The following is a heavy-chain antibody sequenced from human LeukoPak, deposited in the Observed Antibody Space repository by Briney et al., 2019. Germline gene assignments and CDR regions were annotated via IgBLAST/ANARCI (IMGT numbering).Heavy chain of an antibody. CDR1: GGSFSGYY. CDR2: INHSGST. V-gene: IGHV4-34*01. J-gene: IGHJ4*02. D-gene: IGHD5-12*01. Sequence: SETLSLTCAVYGGSFSGYYWSWIRQPPGKGLEWMGEINHSGSTNYNPSLKSRVTISVDTSKNQFSLKLSSVTAADTAVYYCARGGYSGYDYAFDYWGQGTLVTVSS. CDR3: ARGGYSGYDYAFDY.